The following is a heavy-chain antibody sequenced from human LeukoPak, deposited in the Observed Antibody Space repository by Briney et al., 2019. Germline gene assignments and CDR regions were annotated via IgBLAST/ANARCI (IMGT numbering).Heavy chain of an antibody. CDR2: IYYSGST. CDR3: AGGTVDTAMEPDY. V-gene: IGHV4-59*01. CDR1: GGSISSYY. Sequence: PSETLSLTCTVSGGSISSYYWSWIRQPPGKGLEWIGYIYYSGSTNYNPSLKSRVTISVDTSKNQFSLKLSSVTAADTAVYYCAGGTVDTAMEPDYWGQGTLGTVSS. J-gene: IGHJ4*02. D-gene: IGHD5-18*01.